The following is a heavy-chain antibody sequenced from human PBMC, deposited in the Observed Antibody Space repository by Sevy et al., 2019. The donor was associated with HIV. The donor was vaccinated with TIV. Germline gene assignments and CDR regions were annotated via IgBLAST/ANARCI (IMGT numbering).Heavy chain of an antibody. J-gene: IGHJ6*03. CDR2: INPNSGGT. CDR1: GYTFTGYY. Sequence: ASVKVSCKASGYTFTGYYMHWVRQAPGQGLEWMGWINPNSGGTNYAQKFQGRVTMTRNTSISTAYMELSRLRSDDTAAYYCGTGMPTTYYDCSGYSRDYYYYYYMDVWGKGTTVTVSS. V-gene: IGHV1-2*02. CDR3: GTGMPTTYYDCSGYSRDYYYYYYMDV. D-gene: IGHD3-22*01.